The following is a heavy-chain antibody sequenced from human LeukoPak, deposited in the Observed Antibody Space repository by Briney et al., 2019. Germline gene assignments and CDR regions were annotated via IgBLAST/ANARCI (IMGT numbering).Heavy chain of an antibody. CDR2: IISIFGTA. CDR3: ARGPRYYDSSGPGSYFDL. J-gene: IGHJ2*01. CDR1: GGTFISYA. D-gene: IGHD3-22*01. V-gene: IGHV1-69*05. Sequence: SVNVSFKASGGTFISYAISWVRQAPGQGLEWMGGIISIFGTANYAQKFQGRVTITTDESTSTAYMELSSLRYEDTAVYYCARGPRYYDSSGPGSYFDLWGRGTLVTVSS.